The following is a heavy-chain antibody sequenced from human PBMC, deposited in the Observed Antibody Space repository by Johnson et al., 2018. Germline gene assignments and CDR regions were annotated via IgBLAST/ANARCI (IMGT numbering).Heavy chain of an antibody. CDR2: IYYSGST. V-gene: IGHV4-31*03. CDR1: GGSISSGGYY. J-gene: IGHJ6*02. Sequence: QVQLQESGPGLVKPSQTXSLTCTVSGGSISSGGYYWSWIRQHPGKGLEWIGYIYYSGSTYYNPSLQSRVTISVDTAKNQFSLKLSSVTAADPAVYYCARGSDQSDYYYYGMDVWGQGTTVTVSS. CDR3: ARGSDQSDYYYYGMDV.